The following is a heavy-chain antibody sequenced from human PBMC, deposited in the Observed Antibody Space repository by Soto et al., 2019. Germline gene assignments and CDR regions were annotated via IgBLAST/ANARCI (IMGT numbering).Heavy chain of an antibody. Sequence: QMQLVQSGPEVKKPGTSVKVSCKASTFTFTSSAVQWVRQARGQRLEWIGWIVVGSGNTKYAQNFQERVTSTRDMSSGTAYLELSSLRSEGTAVYYCATHREGATYYFDYWGQGTLLTVSS. CDR3: ATHREGATYYFDY. J-gene: IGHJ4*02. CDR2: IVVGSGNT. V-gene: IGHV1-58*01. D-gene: IGHD1-26*01. CDR1: TFTFTSSA.